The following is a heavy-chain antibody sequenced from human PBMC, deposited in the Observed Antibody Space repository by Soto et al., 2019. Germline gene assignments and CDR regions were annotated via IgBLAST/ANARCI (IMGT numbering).Heavy chain of an antibody. J-gene: IGHJ5*02. CDR3: ATYDSSDYYSGSPIGWFDP. Sequence: GRFTISRDNAKNSLYLQMNSLRAEDTAVYYCATYDSSDYYSGSPIGWFDPWGQGTLVTVSS. V-gene: IGHV3-11*03. D-gene: IGHD3-22*01.